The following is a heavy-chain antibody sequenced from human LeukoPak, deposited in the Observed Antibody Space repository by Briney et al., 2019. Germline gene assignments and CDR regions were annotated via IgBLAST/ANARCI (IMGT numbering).Heavy chain of an antibody. J-gene: IGHJ3*02. CDR2: ISSSSSYI. CDR1: GFTFSSYE. CDR3: ARVWYLWAFDI. Sequence: GGSLRLSCAASGFTFSSYEMNWVRQAPGKGLEWVSSISSSSSYIYYADSVKGRFTISRDNAKNSLYLQMNSLRAEDTAVYYCARVWYLWAFDIWGQGTMVTVSS. V-gene: IGHV3-21*01. D-gene: IGHD2-15*01.